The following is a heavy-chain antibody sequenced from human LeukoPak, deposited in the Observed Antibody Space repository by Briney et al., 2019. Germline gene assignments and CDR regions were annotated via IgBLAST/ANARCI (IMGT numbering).Heavy chain of an antibody. D-gene: IGHD4-17*01. CDR1: GFTFSSYG. CDR3: ARGQSGDPAFDI. J-gene: IGHJ3*02. CDR2: ISYDGSDK. V-gene: IGHV3-30*03. Sequence: GRSLRLSCVASGFTFSSYGMHWVRQAPGKGLEWVAMISYDGSDKYYAESVKGRFTISRDNSRNTLNLQMNSLRAEDTAVYFCARGQSGDPAFDIWGQGTMVTVSS.